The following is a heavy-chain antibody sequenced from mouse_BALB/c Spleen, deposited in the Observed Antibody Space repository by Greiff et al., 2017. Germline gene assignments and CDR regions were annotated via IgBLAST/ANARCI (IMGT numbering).Heavy chain of an antibody. CDR1: GFTFSSYG. V-gene: IGHV5-6*01. D-gene: IGHD2-1*01. Sequence: EVKLVESGGDLVKPGGSLKLSCAASGFTFSSYGMSWVRQTPDKRLEWVATISSGGSYTYYPDSVKGRFTISRDNAKNTLYLQMSSLKSEDTAMYYCARASYGNYVDYYAMDYWGQGTSVTVSS. J-gene: IGHJ4*01. CDR2: ISSGGSYT. CDR3: ARASYGNYVDYYAMDY.